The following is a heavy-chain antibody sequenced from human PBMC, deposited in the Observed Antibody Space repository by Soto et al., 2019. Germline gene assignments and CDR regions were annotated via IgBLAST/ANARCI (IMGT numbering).Heavy chain of an antibody. V-gene: IGHV4-38-2*01. CDR2: IYHSGST. Sequence: SETLSLTCAVSGYSISSGYYWGWIRQPPGKGLEWIGSIYHSGSTYYSPSLTSRVTISVDTSKNQFSLKLSSVTAADTAVYYCARKIEAAGTSWFDPWGQGTLVTVSS. CDR1: GYSISSGYY. CDR3: ARKIEAAGTSWFDP. J-gene: IGHJ5*02. D-gene: IGHD6-13*01.